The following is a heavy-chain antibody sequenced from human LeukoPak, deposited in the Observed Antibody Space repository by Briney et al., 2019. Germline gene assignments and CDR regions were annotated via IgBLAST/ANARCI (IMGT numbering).Heavy chain of an antibody. Sequence: ASVKVSCKASGYTFTSYGISWVRQAPGQGLEWMGWISAYNGNTNYAQKLQGRVTMTTDTSTSTAYMELRSLRSDDTAVYYCARTLKTYYYSSGSYYTVWGQGTLVTVSS. CDR3: ARTLKTYYYSSGSYYTV. CDR1: GYTFTSYG. D-gene: IGHD3-10*01. CDR2: ISAYNGNT. J-gene: IGHJ4*02. V-gene: IGHV1-18*01.